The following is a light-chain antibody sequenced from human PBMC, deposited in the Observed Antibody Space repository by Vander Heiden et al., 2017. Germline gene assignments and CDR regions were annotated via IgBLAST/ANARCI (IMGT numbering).Light chain of an antibody. CDR1: RDIRTY. J-gene: IGKJ3*01. CDR3: QQSYNMFS. V-gene: IGKV1-39*01. Sequence: DIQLSQSPPSLSASVGDRVTITCRSSRDIRTYLNWYHQKRAASPKLLISGASTVHSGVPSRLSGSGSATHFTLTINGLQVDDVGTYFCQQSYNMFSFGAGT. CDR2: GAS.